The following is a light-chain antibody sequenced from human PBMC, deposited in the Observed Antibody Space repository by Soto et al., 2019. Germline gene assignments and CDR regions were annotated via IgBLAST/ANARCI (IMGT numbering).Light chain of an antibody. CDR3: QVWDSGSGHRV. J-gene: IGLJ2*01. Sequence: SYELTQPPSVSVAPGRTARITCWGNNIGSRSVHWYQQMPGQAPLLVIYYDRDRPSGIPERFSGSNSGNTATLTINRVEAGDEASYYCQVWDSGSGHRVFGGGTKLTV. V-gene: IGLV3-21*04. CDR2: YDR. CDR1: NIGSRS.